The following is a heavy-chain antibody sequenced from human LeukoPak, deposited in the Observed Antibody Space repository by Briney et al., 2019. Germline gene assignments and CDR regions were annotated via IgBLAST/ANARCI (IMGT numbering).Heavy chain of an antibody. J-gene: IGHJ4*02. V-gene: IGHV3-23*01. CDR1: GFTFDNYR. Sequence: PGGSLRLSCAAPGFTFDNYRMSWVRQAPGKGLGWVSTVNADGGNTYYADSVKGRFTISRDNSKSTLILQMNSLRVEDTALYYCTKRVKYGGTWDHFADWGQGTLVTVSS. CDR3: TKRVKYGGTWDHFAD. D-gene: IGHD1-26*01. CDR2: VNADGGNT.